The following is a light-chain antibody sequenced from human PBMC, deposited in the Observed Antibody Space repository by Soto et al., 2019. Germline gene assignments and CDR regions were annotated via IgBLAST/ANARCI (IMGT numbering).Light chain of an antibody. V-gene: IGKV1-39*01. CDR1: QNIRTY. CDR3: QQSYITPLT. J-gene: IGKJ4*01. CDR2: AVS. Sequence: DIQMTQSPSSLSASVGDRVTITCRASQNIRTYLNWYQQKPGQAPKLLMYAVSSLQSGVPSRFSGSGSGTDFTLTISSLQPDDFATYYCQQSYITPLTFGGGTKVDIK.